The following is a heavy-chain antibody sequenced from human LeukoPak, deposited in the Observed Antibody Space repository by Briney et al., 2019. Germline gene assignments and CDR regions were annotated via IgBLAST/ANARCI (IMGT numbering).Heavy chain of an antibody. CDR1: GFTFSSYS. CDR3: ASSSGYSAFDI. J-gene: IGHJ3*02. CDR2: ISSGSSYI. Sequence: GGSLRLSCAASGFTFSSYSMNWVRQAPGKGLEWVSSISSGSSYIYYVDSVKGRFTISRDNAKNSLYLQMNGLRAEDTAVYYCASSSGYSAFDIWGQGTMVTVSS. V-gene: IGHV3-21*01. D-gene: IGHD3-22*01.